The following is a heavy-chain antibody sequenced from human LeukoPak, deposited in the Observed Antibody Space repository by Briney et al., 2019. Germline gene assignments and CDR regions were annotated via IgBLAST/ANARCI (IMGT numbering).Heavy chain of an antibody. J-gene: IGHJ3*02. D-gene: IGHD6-6*01. V-gene: IGHV1-18*01. CDR3: ARVLRYSSSSGDAFDI. CDR1: GYTFSTYG. Sequence: ASVKASCKASGYTFSTYGLNWVRQAPGHGLEWLGWISPYNGDTNYAQSLQGRVTMTRDTSTSTASMELRSLRSDDSAVYYCARVLRYSSSSGDAFDIWGQGTMVTVSS. CDR2: ISPYNGDT.